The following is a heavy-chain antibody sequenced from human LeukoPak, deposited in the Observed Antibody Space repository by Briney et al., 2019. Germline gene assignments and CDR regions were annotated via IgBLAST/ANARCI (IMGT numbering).Heavy chain of an antibody. J-gene: IGHJ4*02. Sequence: GRSLRLSCAASGFTFSSYAMHWVRQAPGKGLEWVAVISYDGSNKYYADSVKGRFTISRDNSKNTLYLQMNSLRAEDTAVYYCARETNNERWLQGLYYFDYWGQGTLVTVSS. CDR3: ARETNNERWLQGLYYFDY. D-gene: IGHD5-24*01. CDR2: ISYDGSNK. V-gene: IGHV3-30*04. CDR1: GFTFSSYA.